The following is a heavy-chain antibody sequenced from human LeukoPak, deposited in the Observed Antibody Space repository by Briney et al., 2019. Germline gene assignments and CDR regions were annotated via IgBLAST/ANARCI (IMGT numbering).Heavy chain of an antibody. J-gene: IGHJ4*02. D-gene: IGHD3-22*01. CDR1: GFTFSSYG. CDR2: ISYDGSNK. V-gene: IGHV3-30*18. Sequence: PGGSLRLSCAASGFTFSSYGMHWVRQAPGKGLEWVSVISYDGSNKYYADSVKGRFTISRDNSKNTLYLQMNSLRAEDTAVYYRAKKHHYYYDSSGYADYWGQGTLVTVSS. CDR3: AKKHHYYYDSSGYADY.